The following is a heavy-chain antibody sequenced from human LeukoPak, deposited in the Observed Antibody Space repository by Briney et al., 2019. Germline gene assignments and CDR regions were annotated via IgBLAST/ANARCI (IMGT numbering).Heavy chain of an antibody. CDR1: GFPFGSYA. CDR3: AKVDYWSPENYLDS. D-gene: IGHD1-1*01. CDR2: ITDGADT. J-gene: IGHJ4*02. V-gene: IGHV3-23*01. Sequence: PGGSLRHSCAASGFPFGSYAMTWVRQAPGKGLESVSVITDGADTYYADSVKGRFTISRDNSQNTVHLQMDNLRADDTAVYYCAKVDYWSPENYLDSWGQGTLVTVSS.